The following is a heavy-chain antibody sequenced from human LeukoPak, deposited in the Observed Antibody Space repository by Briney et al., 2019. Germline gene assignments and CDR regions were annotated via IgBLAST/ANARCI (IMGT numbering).Heavy chain of an antibody. V-gene: IGHV4-59*08. J-gene: IGHJ3*02. CDR1: GGSFSGYY. CDR3: ARHEAFDI. Sequence: SETLSLTCAVYGGSFSGYYWSWIRQPPGKGLEWIGYIYYSGSTNYNPSLKSRVTISVDTSKNQFSLKLSSVTAADTAVYYCARHEAFDIWGQGTMVTVSS. CDR2: IYYSGST.